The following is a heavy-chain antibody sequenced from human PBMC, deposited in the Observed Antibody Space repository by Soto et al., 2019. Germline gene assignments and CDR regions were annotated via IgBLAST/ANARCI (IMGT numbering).Heavy chain of an antibody. CDR2: IYYTGST. V-gene: IGHV4-31*11. CDR1: GGSISSGSYY. Sequence: QVQLQESGPGLVKPSQTLSLTCAVSGGSISSGSYYWSWIRQLPGKGLEWIGYIYYTGSTDYSPSLKSRLTISVDTSKNQFSLKLSSVTAADTAVYYCARIMPETGFDYWGQGALVTVSS. CDR3: ARIMPETGFDY. D-gene: IGHD2-2*01. J-gene: IGHJ4*02.